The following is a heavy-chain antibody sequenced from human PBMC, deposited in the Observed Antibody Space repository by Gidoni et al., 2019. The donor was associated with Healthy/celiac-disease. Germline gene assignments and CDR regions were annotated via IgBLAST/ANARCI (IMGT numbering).Heavy chain of an antibody. J-gene: IGHJ4*02. CDR1: GYSFTSYW. Sequence: EVQPVQSGAEVKTPGESLKISGNGSGYSFTSYWLGWVRQMPGKGLEWMGIIYPGDSDTRYRPSFQGQVTISADKTISTAYLQWSSVKASDTAMYYCARLWGVLNYDYWGQGTLVTVSS. CDR2: IYPGDSDT. CDR3: ARLWGVLNYDY. V-gene: IGHV5-51*01. D-gene: IGHD3-10*01.